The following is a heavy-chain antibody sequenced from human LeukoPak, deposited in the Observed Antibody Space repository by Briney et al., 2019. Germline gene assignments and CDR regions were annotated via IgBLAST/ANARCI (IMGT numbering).Heavy chain of an antibody. J-gene: IGHJ4*02. Sequence: PGGSLRLSCAASGFTFSSYAMHWVRQAPGKGLEWVAVISYDGSNKYYADSVKGRFTISRDNAKNSLYLQMNSLRDEDTAVYYCARGRYSSSWDIFDYWGQGTLVTVSS. CDR3: ARGRYSSSWDIFDY. V-gene: IGHV3-30-3*01. D-gene: IGHD6-13*01. CDR2: ISYDGSNK. CDR1: GFTFSSYA.